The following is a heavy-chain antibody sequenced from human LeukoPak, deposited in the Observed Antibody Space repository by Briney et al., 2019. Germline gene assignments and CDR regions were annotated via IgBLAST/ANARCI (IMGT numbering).Heavy chain of an antibody. CDR3: ASPHYGDYGTPFDY. CDR1: GFTVSSNY. CDR2: IYSGGST. Sequence: GAQRLSCAASGFTVSSNYMSWVRQAPGKGLEWVSVIYSGGSTYYADSVKGRFTISRDNSKNTLYLQMNSLRAEDTAVYYCASPHYGDYGTPFDYWGQGTLVTVSP. V-gene: IGHV3-66*02. D-gene: IGHD4-17*01. J-gene: IGHJ4*02.